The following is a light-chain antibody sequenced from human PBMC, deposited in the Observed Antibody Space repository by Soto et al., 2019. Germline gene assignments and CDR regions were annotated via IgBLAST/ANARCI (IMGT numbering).Light chain of an antibody. V-gene: IGLV1-51*01. CDR2: DNN. Sequence: QSVLTQPPSVSAAPGQKVTISCSGSSSNIGNNYVSWYQQVPGTAPKLLIYDNNKRPSGIPDRFSGSKSGTSATLGITGLQTGDEADYYCGTWDSILSAYVFGTGTKLTVL. CDR3: GTWDSILSAYV. CDR1: SSNIGNNY. J-gene: IGLJ1*01.